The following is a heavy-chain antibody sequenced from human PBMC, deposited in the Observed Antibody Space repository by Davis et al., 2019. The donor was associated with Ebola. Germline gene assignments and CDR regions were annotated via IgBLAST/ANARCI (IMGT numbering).Heavy chain of an antibody. Sequence: GGSLRLSCETSGFIFRNYVMSWVRQAPGKGLEWVSSISISSAFIYYADSVKGRFTVSRDNAKNSLSLQMNSLRAEDTAVYYCARDRPLDFFFGDYYGMDVWGQGTTVTVSS. D-gene: IGHD3-16*01. J-gene: IGHJ6*02. CDR2: ISISSAFI. V-gene: IGHV3-21*01. CDR3: ARDRPLDFFFGDYYGMDV. CDR1: GFIFRNYV.